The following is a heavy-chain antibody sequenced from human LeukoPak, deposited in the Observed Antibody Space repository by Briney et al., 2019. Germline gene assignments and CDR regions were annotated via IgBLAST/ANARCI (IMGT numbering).Heavy chain of an antibody. Sequence: GGSLRLSCAASGFTFSNYWMHWVRQAPGKGLVWLSRMNSAGTNIIYADSVRGRFTISRDIAKNTLYLQMNSLRAEDTALYYCARVFSGPGGYYFDYWGQGTLVTVSS. CDR2: MNSAGTNI. V-gene: IGHV3-74*01. CDR1: GFTFSNYW. CDR3: ARVFSGPGGYYFDY. D-gene: IGHD3-10*01. J-gene: IGHJ4*02.